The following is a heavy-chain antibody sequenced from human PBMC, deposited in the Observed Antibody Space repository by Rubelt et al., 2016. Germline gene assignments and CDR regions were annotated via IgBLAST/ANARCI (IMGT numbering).Heavy chain of an antibody. V-gene: IGHV4-59*01. CDR3: AREVAGPQFFDY. CDR1: GGSISSYY. D-gene: IGHD6-19*01. CDR2: IYHSGST. J-gene: IGHJ4*02. Sequence: QVQLQESGPGLVKPSETLSLTCTVSGGSISSYYWSWIRQPPGKGLDWIGSIYHSGSTYYNPSRKSRGTRSGDTSKNQFALKLSAVTAADAAIYYCAREVAGPQFFDYWGQGTLGTVAS.